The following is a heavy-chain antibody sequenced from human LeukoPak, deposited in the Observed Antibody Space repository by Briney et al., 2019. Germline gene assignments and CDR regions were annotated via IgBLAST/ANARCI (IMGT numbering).Heavy chain of an antibody. Sequence: ASVKVSCKASGYTFTNYDVNWVRQATGQGLEWMGWMNPINGNTAYGQKSQGRVTLTRDTSRDTAYMDLSSLGPDDTAVYFCARGISSRQIGYYFMDVWGKGTTVTVSS. V-gene: IGHV1-8*01. CDR3: ARGISSRQIGYYFMDV. J-gene: IGHJ6*03. CDR1: GYTFTNYD. D-gene: IGHD3-3*01. CDR2: MNPINGNT.